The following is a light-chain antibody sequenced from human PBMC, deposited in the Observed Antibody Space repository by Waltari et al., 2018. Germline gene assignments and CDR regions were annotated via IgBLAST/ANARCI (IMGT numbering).Light chain of an antibody. Sequence: QSVLTQPPSVSGTPGQTVTISCSGSYSNIGRNYVYWYRQFPRTAPQIVIYRDKERPSGVADRFSGSKSGTSASLAISGLRSEDEAIYHCAAWDDSLHVVFGGGTKVTVL. CDR2: RDK. V-gene: IGLV1-47*01. CDR1: YSNIGRNY. J-gene: IGLJ2*01. CDR3: AAWDDSLHVV.